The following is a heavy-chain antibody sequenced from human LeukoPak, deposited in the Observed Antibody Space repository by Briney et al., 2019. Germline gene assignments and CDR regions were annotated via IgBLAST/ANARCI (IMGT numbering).Heavy chain of an antibody. D-gene: IGHD2-8*01. CDR3: ARLTPKGYYSDY. CDR1: GGSISSGGYY. CDR2: IYHSGST. V-gene: IGHV4-30-2*01. Sequence: PSETLSLTCTVSGGSISSGGYYWSWIRQPPGKGLEWIGYIYHSGSTYYNPSLKSRVTISVDRSKNQFSLKLSSVTAADTAVYYCARLTPKGYYSDYWGLGTLVTVSS. J-gene: IGHJ4*02.